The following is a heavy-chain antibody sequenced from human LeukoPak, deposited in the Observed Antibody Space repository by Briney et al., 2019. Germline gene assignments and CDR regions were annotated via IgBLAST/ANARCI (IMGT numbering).Heavy chain of an antibody. D-gene: IGHD2-2*01. CDR2: INVDDGNT. CDR3: ARGIVVKPSANWFDP. V-gene: IGHV1-3*01. Sequence: ASVKVSCKTSGYIFTTYAIHWVRQAPGRGLEWMGLINVDDGNTRYSQRFQGRVTITRDTSANTAYMELSSLRFEDTAVYYCARGIVVKPSANWFDPWGQGTPVTVSS. CDR1: GYIFTTYA. J-gene: IGHJ5*02.